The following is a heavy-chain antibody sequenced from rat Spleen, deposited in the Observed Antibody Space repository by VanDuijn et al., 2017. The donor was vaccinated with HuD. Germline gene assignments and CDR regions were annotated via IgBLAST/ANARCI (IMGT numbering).Heavy chain of an antibody. CDR2: ITNSGGST. J-gene: IGHJ2*01. D-gene: IGHD1-11*01. Sequence: EVQLVESGGGLVQPGRSLKLSCAASGFTFSNYYMAWVRQAPTKGLEWVASITNSGGSTYYPDSVKGRFTISRDNAKSTLYLQMNSLRSEDTATYYCTGYGGYSDGYWGQGVMVTVSP. V-gene: IGHV5-27*01. CDR1: GFTFSNYY. CDR3: TGYGGYSDGY.